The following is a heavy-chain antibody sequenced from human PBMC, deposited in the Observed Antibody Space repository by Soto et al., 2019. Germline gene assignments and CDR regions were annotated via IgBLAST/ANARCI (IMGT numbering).Heavy chain of an antibody. CDR2: IYSGGNT. Sequence: GGSLRLSCAASGFTVSSNYMSWVRQAPGKGLEWVSVIYSGGNTYYADSVKGRFTISRHNSKNTLYLQMNSLRAEDTAAYYCARENVYCSSTSCYGGAFDIWGQGTMVTVSS. D-gene: IGHD2-2*01. CDR1: GFTVSSNY. J-gene: IGHJ3*02. CDR3: ARENVYCSSTSCYGGAFDI. V-gene: IGHV3-53*04.